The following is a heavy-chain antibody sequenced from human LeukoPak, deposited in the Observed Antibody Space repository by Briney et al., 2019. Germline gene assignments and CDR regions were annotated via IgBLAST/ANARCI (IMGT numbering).Heavy chain of an antibody. Sequence: ASVKVSCKASGYTFTSYYMHWVRQAPGQGLEWMGIINPSGGSTSYAQKFQGRVTMTRDTSTSTVYMELSSLRSEGTAVYYCARDGTYYYDSSGPPYYYGMDVWGQGTTVTVSS. V-gene: IGHV1-46*01. J-gene: IGHJ6*02. CDR2: INPSGGST. CDR3: ARDGTYYYDSSGPPYYYGMDV. D-gene: IGHD3-22*01. CDR1: GYTFTSYY.